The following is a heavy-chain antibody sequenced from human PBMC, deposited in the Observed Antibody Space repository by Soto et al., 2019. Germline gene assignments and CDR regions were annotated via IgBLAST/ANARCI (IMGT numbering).Heavy chain of an antibody. V-gene: IGHV4-39*01. J-gene: IGHJ4*02. D-gene: IGHD6-13*01. Sequence: QLQLQESGPGLVKPSETLSLTCTVSGGSISSSSYYWGWILQPPGKGLEWIGSIYYSGSTYYNPSLKSRVTISVDTSKNQFSLKLSSVTAAETAVYYCASLSGVAAAGQYFDYWGQGTLVTVSS. CDR1: GGSISSSSYY. CDR3: ASLSGVAAAGQYFDY. CDR2: IYYSGST.